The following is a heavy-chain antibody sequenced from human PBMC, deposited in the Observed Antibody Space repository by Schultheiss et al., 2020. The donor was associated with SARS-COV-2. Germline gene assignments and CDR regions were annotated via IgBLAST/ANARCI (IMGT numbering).Heavy chain of an antibody. Sequence: GGSLRLSCAASGFTFSSYGMHWVRQAPGKGLEWVAVIWYDGSNKYYADSVKGRFTISRDNAKNSLYLQMNSLRAEDTAVYYCARSLRGSSSWDYYYYYGMDVWGQGTTVTVSS. V-gene: IGHV3-33*01. CDR2: IWYDGSNK. CDR1: GFTFSSYG. CDR3: ARSLRGSSSWDYYYYYGMDV. J-gene: IGHJ6*02. D-gene: IGHD6-13*01.